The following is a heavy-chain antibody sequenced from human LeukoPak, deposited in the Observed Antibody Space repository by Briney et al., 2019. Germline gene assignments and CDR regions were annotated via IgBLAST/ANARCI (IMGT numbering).Heavy chain of an antibody. Sequence: PSETLSLTCAVYGGSFSGYYWSWIRQPPGKGLEWIGYIYYSGSTNYNPSLKSRVTISVDTSKNQFSLKLSSVTAADTAVYYCARSKYSSSWYDPDYWGQGTLVTVSS. CDR3: ARSKYSSSWYDPDY. CDR1: GGSFSGYY. J-gene: IGHJ4*02. CDR2: IYYSGST. D-gene: IGHD6-13*01. V-gene: IGHV4-59*08.